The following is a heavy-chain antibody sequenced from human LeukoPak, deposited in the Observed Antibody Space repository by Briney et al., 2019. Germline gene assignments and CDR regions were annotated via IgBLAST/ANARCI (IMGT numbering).Heavy chain of an antibody. V-gene: IGHV4-4*07. CDR3: ARVLEDYYDSSGYYYYYMDV. CDR2: IYTSGST. Sequence: LETLSLTCTVSGGSISSYYWSWIRQPAGKGLEWIGRIYTSGSTNYNPSLKSRDTMSVDTSKNQFSLKLSSVTAADTAVYYCARVLEDYYDSSGYYYYYMDVWGKGTTVTVSS. D-gene: IGHD3-22*01. CDR1: GGSISSYY. J-gene: IGHJ6*03.